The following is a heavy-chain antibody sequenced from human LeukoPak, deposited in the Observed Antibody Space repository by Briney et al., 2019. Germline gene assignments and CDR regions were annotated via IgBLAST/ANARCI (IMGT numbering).Heavy chain of an antibody. J-gene: IGHJ4*02. V-gene: IGHV3-23*01. CDR1: GFTFSTYA. CDR3: ARIVQWPKGFDH. Sequence: GGSLRLSCAASGFTFSTYAMTWVRQAPGKGLHYVSAISIGGNTFYADSVKGRFTISRDNSKNTPYLQMSGLRVEDTAAYYCARIVQWPKGFDHWGQGTLVTVSS. CDR2: ISIGGNT. D-gene: IGHD6-19*01.